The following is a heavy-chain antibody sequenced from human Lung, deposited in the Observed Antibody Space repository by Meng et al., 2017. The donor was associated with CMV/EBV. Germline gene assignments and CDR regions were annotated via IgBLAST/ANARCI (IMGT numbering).Heavy chain of an antibody. V-gene: IGHV3-23*01. J-gene: IGHJ4*02. CDR3: AKAYSSSWYRENYDY. CDR1: GFTFSNFA. CDR2: ITASGGST. D-gene: IGHD6-13*01. Sequence: GESLKISCAASGFTFSNFAMSWVRLPPGKGLQWVPPITASGGSTYYADSVKGRFTVSRDNSKSTLYLQMNSLRAEDTAIYYCAKAYSSSWYRENYDYWGQGTLVTVSS.